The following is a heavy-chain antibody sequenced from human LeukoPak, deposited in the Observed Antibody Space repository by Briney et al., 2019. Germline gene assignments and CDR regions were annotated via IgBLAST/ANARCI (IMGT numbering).Heavy chain of an antibody. J-gene: IGHJ5*02. CDR2: INRRGHT. CDR3: ARGYGDLS. V-gene: IGHV3-43*01. D-gene: IGHD4-17*01. CDR1: GFTFDRFT. Sequence: GGSLRLSCAASGFTFDRFTIHWVRQTPGKGLEWVSLINRRGHTFYADSVKGRFTISRDNSRNSVFLQMNSLRAEDTAVYYCARGYGDLSWGQGTLVTVSS.